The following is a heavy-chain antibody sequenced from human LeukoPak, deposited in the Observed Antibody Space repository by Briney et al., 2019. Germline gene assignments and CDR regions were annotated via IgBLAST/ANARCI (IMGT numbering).Heavy chain of an antibody. V-gene: IGHV4-61*01. CDR2: IHSSGRT. J-gene: IGHJ4*02. Sequence: SETLSLTCTVSGGSVSSASCFWSWIRQPPGKRLEWIGYIHSSGRTNYNPSLESRVTISADTSNNQFSLQLNSVTAADTAVYYCARDGTNTDEYSGYDLTPGFDYWGQGTLVTVSS. CDR3: ARDGTNTDEYSGYDLTPGFDY. CDR1: GGSVSSASCF. D-gene: IGHD5-12*01.